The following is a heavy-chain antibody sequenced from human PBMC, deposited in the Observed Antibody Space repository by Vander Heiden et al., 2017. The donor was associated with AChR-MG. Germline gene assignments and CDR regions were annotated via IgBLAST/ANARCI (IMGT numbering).Heavy chain of an antibody. V-gene: IGHV3-7*03. CDR1: AFTFSSYW. Sequence: EVQLVESGGGLVQPGGSLRLSCAASAFTFSSYWMSGVRQAQGKGLEWVANIKQEGSEKYYVDSVKGRFTISRDNAKNSLYLQMNSLRAEDTAVYYCARAGSYYDSSGYYFHDAFDIWGQGTMVTVSS. J-gene: IGHJ3*02. CDR2: IKQEGSEK. CDR3: ARAGSYYDSSGYYFHDAFDI. D-gene: IGHD3-22*01.